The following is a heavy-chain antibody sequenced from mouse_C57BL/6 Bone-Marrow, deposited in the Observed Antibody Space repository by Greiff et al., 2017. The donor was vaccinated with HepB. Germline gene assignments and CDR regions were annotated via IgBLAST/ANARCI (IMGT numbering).Heavy chain of an antibody. V-gene: IGHV1-62-2*01. D-gene: IGHD1-1*01. J-gene: IGHJ1*03. CDR2: FYPGSGSI. CDR1: GYTFTEYT. Sequence: QVHVKQSGAELVKPGASVKLSCKASGYTFTEYTIHWVKQRSGQGLEWIGWFYPGSGSIKYNEKFKDKATLTADKSSSTVYMELSRLTSEDSAVYFCARHEEITTVVARYWYFDVWGTGTTVTVSS. CDR3: ARHEEITTVVARYWYFDV.